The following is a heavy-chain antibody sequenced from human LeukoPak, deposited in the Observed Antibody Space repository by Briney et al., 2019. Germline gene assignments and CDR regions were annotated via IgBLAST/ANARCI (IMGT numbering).Heavy chain of an antibody. J-gene: IGHJ3*02. Sequence: ASVKVSCKVYGHTLTELSMHWVRQAPGKGLEWMGGYDPEDGETIYAQKFQGRVTITEDTSTDTVYMELSSLTSEDTAVYYCAREYYDSSGYHDAFDIWGQGTMVTVSS. CDR3: AREYYDSSGYHDAFDI. V-gene: IGHV1-24*01. D-gene: IGHD3-22*01. CDR2: YDPEDGET. CDR1: GHTLTELS.